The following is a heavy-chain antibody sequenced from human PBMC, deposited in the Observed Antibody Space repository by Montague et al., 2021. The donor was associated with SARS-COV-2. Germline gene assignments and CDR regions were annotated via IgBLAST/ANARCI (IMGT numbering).Heavy chain of an antibody. V-gene: IGHV4-61*02. J-gene: IGHJ4*02. CDR2: IYTSGTT. CDR3: ARAHSGSWAHLDN. CDR1: GGSISSGSYY. Sequence: TLSLTCTVSGGSISSGSYYWIWIRQPAGKGLDWIGRIYTSGTTDYSFSLKSPVTISVDTSKNQFSLKLTSVSAADTAVYYCARAHSGSWAHLDNWGQGSLVTVSS. D-gene: IGHD5-12*01.